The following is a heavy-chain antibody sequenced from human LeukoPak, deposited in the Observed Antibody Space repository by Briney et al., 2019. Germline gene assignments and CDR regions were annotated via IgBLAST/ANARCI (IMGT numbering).Heavy chain of an antibody. CDR3: ARGAPPYDYIWGSYRYTSFGHFDY. J-gene: IGHJ4*02. V-gene: IGHV4-34*01. CDR2: ISHSGST. CDR1: GGSFSGYY. D-gene: IGHD3-16*02. Sequence: SETLSLTCAVYGGSFSGYYWSWIRQPPGKGLEWIGEISHSGSTNYNPSLKSRVTISVDTSKNQFSLKLSSVTAADTAVYYCARGAPPYDYIWGSYRYTSFGHFDYWGQGTLVTVSS.